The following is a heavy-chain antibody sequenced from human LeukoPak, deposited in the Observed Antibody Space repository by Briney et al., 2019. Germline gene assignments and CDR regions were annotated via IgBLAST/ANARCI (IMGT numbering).Heavy chain of an antibody. J-gene: IGHJ4*02. CDR1: GGSISSSSYY. CDR2: MYSSGST. Sequence: PSETLSLTCTVSGGSISSSSYYWGWIRQPPGKGLEWIGSMYSSGSTYYNPSLKSRVTISVDTSKNQFSLKLSSVTAADTAVYYCARDYYSYYFDYWGQGTLVTVSS. V-gene: IGHV4-39*07. D-gene: IGHD3-10*01. CDR3: ARDYYSYYFDY.